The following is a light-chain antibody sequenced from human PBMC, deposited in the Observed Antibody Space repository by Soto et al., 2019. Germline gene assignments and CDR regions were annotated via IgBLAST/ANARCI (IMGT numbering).Light chain of an antibody. J-gene: IGKJ5*01. CDR1: PSVTNY. V-gene: IGKV3-11*01. CDR3: QQRNIWPPVT. CDR2: GAF. Sequence: EIVLTQSPATLSLSPGERATLSCRASPSVTNYLAWYQQKPGQPPRLLIYGAFNRAAGIPARFSGSGSGTDFALNISSLEPDDSAVYYCQQRNIWPPVTFGHGTRLEIK.